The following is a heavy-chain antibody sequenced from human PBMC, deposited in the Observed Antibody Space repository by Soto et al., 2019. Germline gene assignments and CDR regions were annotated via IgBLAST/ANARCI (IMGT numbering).Heavy chain of an antibody. D-gene: IGHD5-12*01. CDR1: GYTFTSYA. J-gene: IGHJ3*02. CDR3: ARDLGIVATRGDAFDI. V-gene: IGHV1-3*01. Sequence: ASVKVSCKASGYTFTSYAMHWVRQAPGQRLEWMGWINAGNGNTKYSQKFQGRVTITRDTSASTAYMELSSLRSEDTAVYYCARDLGIVATRGDAFDIWGQGTMVTVSS. CDR2: INAGNGNT.